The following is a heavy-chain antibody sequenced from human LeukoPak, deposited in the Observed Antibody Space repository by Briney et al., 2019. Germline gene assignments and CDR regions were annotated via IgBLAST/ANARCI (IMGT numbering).Heavy chain of an antibody. Sequence: GASVKVSCKTSGYTFTGYYIHWVRQAPGQGLEWMGWINPSTGGTNYAQKFQGRVTMTTDTPISAAYMELSRLRSDDTAVYYCARPLPGIPMISGGYWGQGTLVTVSS. V-gene: IGHV1-2*02. CDR1: GYTFTGYY. D-gene: IGHD3-22*01. J-gene: IGHJ4*02. CDR2: INPSTGGT. CDR3: ARPLPGIPMISGGY.